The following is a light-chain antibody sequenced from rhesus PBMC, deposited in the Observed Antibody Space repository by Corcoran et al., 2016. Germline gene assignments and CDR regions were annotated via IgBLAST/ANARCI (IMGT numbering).Light chain of an antibody. V-gene: IGKV1-25*01. J-gene: IGKJ4*01. CDR1: QGITND. CDR2: EAS. Sequence: DIQMTQSPSSLSASVGDRVTITCRASQGITNDLAWYQQKPGETPKLLIYEASSLQSGIHSRFSGSGSGTDFTLTISSLQSEDFATYYCQHYYSTPLTCGGGTKVELK. CDR3: QHYYSTPLT.